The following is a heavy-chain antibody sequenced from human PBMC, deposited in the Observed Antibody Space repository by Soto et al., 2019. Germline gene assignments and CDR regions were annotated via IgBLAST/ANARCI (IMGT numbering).Heavy chain of an antibody. CDR1: GGSMSGQH. CDR3: STYSVGEGGRGY. D-gene: IGHD5-12*01. CDR2: HHSDST. Sequence: QVQLQESGPGLVKPSETLSLTCTVSGGSMSGQHWSWIRQPPGKGLEWIGHHSDSTNYNPSLKSRXPISTDTSKHQFSLKLSSVTAADTAVYYCSTYSVGEGGRGYWGQGTLVTVSS. J-gene: IGHJ4*02. V-gene: IGHV4-4*09.